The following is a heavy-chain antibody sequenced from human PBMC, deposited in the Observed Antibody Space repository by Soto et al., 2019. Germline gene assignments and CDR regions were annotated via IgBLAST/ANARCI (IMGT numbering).Heavy chain of an antibody. CDR2: ISFGGTDK. J-gene: IGHJ6*02. Sequence: QLQLVESGGGVVQPGRSLRLSCAASGFTFKTYGMHWVRQAPGKGLEWVAVISFGGTDKYYADSVKGRFSISRDNSKSTLYLHMNTRTADDTAVYYCAREHWLREGYFYAMDVWGQGTTVTVSS. CDR3: AREHWLREGYFYAMDV. D-gene: IGHD6-19*01. CDR1: GFTFKTYG. V-gene: IGHV3-30*03.